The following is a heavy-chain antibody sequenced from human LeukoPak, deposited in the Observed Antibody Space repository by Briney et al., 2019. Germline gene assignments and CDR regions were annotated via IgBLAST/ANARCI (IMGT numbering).Heavy chain of an antibody. V-gene: IGHV1-69*05. CDR2: IIPIFDTA. CDR1: GGTFSSYA. Sequence: SVKVPCXAFGGTFSSYAITWVRQAPGQGLEWMGRIIPIFDTANYAQNFQGRVTITTDESTSTAYMELSSLRSEDTAVYYCARGDGYGYNWFDSWGQGTLVTVSS. D-gene: IGHD5-24*01. J-gene: IGHJ5*01. CDR3: ARGDGYGYNWFDS.